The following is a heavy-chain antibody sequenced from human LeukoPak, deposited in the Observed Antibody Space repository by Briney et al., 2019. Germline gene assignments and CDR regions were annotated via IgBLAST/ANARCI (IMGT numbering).Heavy chain of an antibody. Sequence: PGGPLRLSCAASGFTFSTYVLNWVRQAPGKGLEWVSTIDPSGAYTYYAESVKGRFTISRDNSKNTLYLQMNNMRAEDTAVYYCAKSRPASGMDYWGQGTLVTVSS. CDR3: AKSRPASGMDY. CDR1: GFTFSTYV. V-gene: IGHV3-23*01. D-gene: IGHD6-13*01. CDR2: IDPSGAYT. J-gene: IGHJ4*02.